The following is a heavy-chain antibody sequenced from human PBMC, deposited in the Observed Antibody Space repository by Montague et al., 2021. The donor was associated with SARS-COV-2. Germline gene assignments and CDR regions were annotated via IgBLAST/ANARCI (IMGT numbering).Heavy chain of an antibody. Sequence: SETLSLTCAVYGGSFSGYYWNWIRQPPGKGLEWVGEINHSGSTNYNPSLKSRVTMSVYTSKNQFSLKLSSVTAAATAVYYCSRGARHGYGFRLGSFDYWGQGTLVTVSS. V-gene: IGHV4-34*01. J-gene: IGHJ4*02. CDR3: SRGARHGYGFRLGSFDY. CDR2: INHSGST. D-gene: IGHD3-10*01. CDR1: GGSFSGYY.